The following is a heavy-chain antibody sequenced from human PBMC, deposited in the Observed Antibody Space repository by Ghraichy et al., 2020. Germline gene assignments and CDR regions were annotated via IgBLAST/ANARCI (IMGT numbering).Heavy chain of an antibody. J-gene: IGHJ6*02. CDR3: AREGSGWYLSDYYYYGMDV. CDR1: GYSLTSYG. CDR2: INTETGTP. V-gene: IGHV7-4-1*02. D-gene: IGHD6-13*01. Sequence: ASVKVSFKASGYSLTSYGMNWVRQAPGQGLEWLGWINTETGTPTYAQDFRGRLVFSLDTSVSTAYLQISGLKADDTAVYYCAREGSGWYLSDYYYYGMDVWGQGTTVTVSS.